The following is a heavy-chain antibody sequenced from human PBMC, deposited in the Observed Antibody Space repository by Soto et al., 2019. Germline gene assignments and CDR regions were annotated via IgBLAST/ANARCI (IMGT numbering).Heavy chain of an antibody. J-gene: IGHJ4*02. CDR2: ISSSSSYT. Sequence: GGSLRLSCAASGFTFSDYYMSWIRQAPGKGLEWVSYISSSSSYTNYADSVKGRFTISRDNAKNSLYLQMNSLRAEDTAVYYCAGGWQKHYDSSGPVLSYWGQGTLVTVSS. CDR3: AGGWQKHYDSSGPVLSY. CDR1: GFTFSDYY. V-gene: IGHV3-11*06. D-gene: IGHD3-22*01.